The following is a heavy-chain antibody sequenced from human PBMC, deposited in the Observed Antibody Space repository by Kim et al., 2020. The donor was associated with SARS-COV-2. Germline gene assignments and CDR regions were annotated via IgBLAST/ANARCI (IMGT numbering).Heavy chain of an antibody. CDR1: GGSISSYY. V-gene: IGHV4-59*01. Sequence: SETLSLTCTVSGGSISSYYWSWIRQPPGKGLEWIGYIYYSGSTNYNPSLKSRVTISVDTSKNQFSLKLSSVTAADTAVYYCAREIGLRIQLRFMDVWGKGTTVTVSS. CDR3: AREIGLRIQLRFMDV. D-gene: IGHD5-18*01. CDR2: IYYSGST. J-gene: IGHJ6*03.